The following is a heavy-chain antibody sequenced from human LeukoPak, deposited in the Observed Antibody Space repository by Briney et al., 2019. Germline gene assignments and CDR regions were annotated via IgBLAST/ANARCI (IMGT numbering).Heavy chain of an antibody. CDR2: ISGSGGST. CDR1: GFTFSSYA. J-gene: IGHJ6*02. Sequence: QSGGSLRLSCAASGFTFSSYAMSWVRQAPGKGLEWVSAISGSGGSTYYADSVKGRFTISRDNSKNTLYLQMNSLRAEDTAVYYCAKSRYDFWSGTYYYYGMDVWGQGTTVTVSS. V-gene: IGHV3-23*01. D-gene: IGHD3-3*01. CDR3: AKSRYDFWSGTYYYYGMDV.